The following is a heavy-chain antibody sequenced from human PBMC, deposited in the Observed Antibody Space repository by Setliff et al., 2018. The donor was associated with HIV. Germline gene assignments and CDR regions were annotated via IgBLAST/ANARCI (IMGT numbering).Heavy chain of an antibody. D-gene: IGHD6-19*01. CDR3: ARDIGGWHETETEYFQY. V-gene: IGHV1-3*01. CDR1: GYTFTNYA. CDR2: INAGSGKT. Sequence: ASVKVSCRASGYTFTNYAIHWVRQAPGQRLEWMGWINAGSGKTKYSQKFQGRVTISRDTSARTAYMELISLISEDTAVYYCARDIGGWHETETEYFQYWGQGTLVTVSS. J-gene: IGHJ1*01.